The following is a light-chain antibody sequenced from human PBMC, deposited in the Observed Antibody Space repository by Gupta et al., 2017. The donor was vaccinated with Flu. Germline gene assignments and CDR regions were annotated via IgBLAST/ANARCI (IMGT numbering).Light chain of an antibody. J-gene: IGLJ2*01. CDR2: DVS. CDR1: SSDVGGYNY. Sequence: QSALNQPASVSGSPGQSITISCNGTSSDVGGYNYFSWYQQHPGKAPKLMIFDVSNRPSGVSNRFSGSTSGNTASLTISGLQAEDEADYYCSSYTSSSTPWVFGGGTKLTFL. CDR3: SSYTSSSTPWV. V-gene: IGLV2-14*01.